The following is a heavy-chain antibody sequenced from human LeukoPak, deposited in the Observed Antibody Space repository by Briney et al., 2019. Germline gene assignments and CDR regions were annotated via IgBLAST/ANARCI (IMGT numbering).Heavy chain of an antibody. Sequence: GGSLRLSCAVSGFTFDDYAMHWVRQAPGKGLEWVSLVSGDGATTYYADSVKGRFTISRDNSKNSLYLQMNSLRTEDTALYYCAKTPPSYGRWGQGTLVTVSS. J-gene: IGHJ4*02. CDR2: VSGDGATT. CDR1: GFTFDDYA. D-gene: IGHD1-14*01. V-gene: IGHV3-43*02. CDR3: AKTPPSYGR.